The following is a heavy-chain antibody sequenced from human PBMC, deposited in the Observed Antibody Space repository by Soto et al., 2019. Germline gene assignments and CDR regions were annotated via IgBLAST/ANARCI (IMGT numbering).Heavy chain of an antibody. CDR2: INPNSGGT. J-gene: IGHJ4*02. CDR3: ARDRITIFGVATYYFDY. V-gene: IGHV1-2*04. D-gene: IGHD3-3*01. Sequence: GASVKVSCKASGYTFTGYYMHWVRQAPGQGLEWMGWINPNSGGTNYAQKFQGWVTMTRDTSISTAYMELSRLRSDDTAVYYCARDRITIFGVATYYFDYCAQGTLVTVSS. CDR1: GYTFTGYY.